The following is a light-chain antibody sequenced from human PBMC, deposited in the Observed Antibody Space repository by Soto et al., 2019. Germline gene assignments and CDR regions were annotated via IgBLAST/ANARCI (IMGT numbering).Light chain of an antibody. Sequence: QPVLTQPPSVSGAPGQRVTISCTGSSSNIGAGYDVHWYQQLPGTAPKLLIYGNSNRTSGAPDRFSGSKSGTSASLAITGLQAEDEADYYCQSYDSSPVYVVFGGGTKLTVL. CDR1: SSNIGAGYD. J-gene: IGLJ2*01. CDR2: GNS. CDR3: QSYDSSPVYVV. V-gene: IGLV1-40*01.